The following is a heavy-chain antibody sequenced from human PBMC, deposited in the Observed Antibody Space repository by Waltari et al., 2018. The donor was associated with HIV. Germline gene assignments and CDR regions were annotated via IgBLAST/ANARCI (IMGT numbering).Heavy chain of an antibody. Sequence: QVNLPVSRPGLVQPSETLSLTCAFSVGSSNTSHWTLTRLPPAKALEWICYIYSRGSTNYNPSLKSRVTISIDTSKNHFSLKLTSVTAADTAVYYCARLASLHDNSGTYYNDYWGQGILVTVSS. CDR3: ARLASLHDNSGTYYNDY. V-gene: IGHV4-59*01. CDR1: VGSSNTSH. J-gene: IGHJ4*02. D-gene: IGHD3-22*01. CDR2: IYSRGST.